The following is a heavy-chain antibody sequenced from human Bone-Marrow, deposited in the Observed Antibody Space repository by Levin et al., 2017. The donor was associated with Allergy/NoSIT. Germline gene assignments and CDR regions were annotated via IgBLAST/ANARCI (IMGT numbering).Heavy chain of an antibody. V-gene: IGHV1-46*01. CDR1: GYTFTSYY. CDR2: INPSGGST. J-gene: IGHJ6*02. D-gene: IGHD3-22*01. Sequence: ASVKVSCKASGYTFTSYYMHWVRQAPGQGLEWMGIINPSGGSTSYAQKFQGRVTMTRDTSTSTVYMELSSLRSEDTAVYYCARGWLSHWMTDYYYGMDVWGQGTTVTVSS. CDR3: ARGWLSHWMTDYYYGMDV.